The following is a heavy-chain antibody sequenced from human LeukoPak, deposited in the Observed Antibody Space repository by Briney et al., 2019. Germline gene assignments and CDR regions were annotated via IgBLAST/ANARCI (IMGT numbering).Heavy chain of an antibody. CDR1: GYTFTGYY. CDR2: INPNSGGT. J-gene: IGHJ5*02. Sequence: ASVKVSCKASGYTFTGYYMHWVRQAPGQGLEWMGWINPNSGGTHYAQKFQGRVTMTRDTSISTAYMELSRLRSDDTAVYYCAKDYSKTSYYGSGTYYRPNWFDPWGQGALVTVSS. V-gene: IGHV1-2*02. D-gene: IGHD3-10*01. CDR3: AKDYSKTSYYGSGTYYRPNWFDP.